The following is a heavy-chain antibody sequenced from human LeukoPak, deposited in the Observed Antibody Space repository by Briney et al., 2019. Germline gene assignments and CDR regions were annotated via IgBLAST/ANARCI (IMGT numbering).Heavy chain of an antibody. Sequence: SETLPLTCIVSGGSISSSSYYWGWIRQPPGKGLEWIGSIYYSGSTYYNPSLKSRVTISVDTSNNQFSLKVRSVTAADTAVYYCARRPINYRAFDYWGQGTLVTVS. D-gene: IGHD5-12*01. CDR3: ARRPINYRAFDY. J-gene: IGHJ4*02. CDR1: GGSISSSSYY. CDR2: IYYSGST. V-gene: IGHV4-39*01.